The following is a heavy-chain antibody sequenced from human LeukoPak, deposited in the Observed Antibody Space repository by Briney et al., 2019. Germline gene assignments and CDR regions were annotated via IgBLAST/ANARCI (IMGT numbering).Heavy chain of an antibody. CDR1: GGSISSSSYY. J-gene: IGHJ4*02. Sequence: PSETLSLMCTVSGGSISSSSYYWGWIRPPPEKRLEWIGSIYYSGSTYYNPSLKSRVTISVDTSKNQFSLKLSSVTAADTAVYYCARTTRIAAAGTGYWGQGTLVTVSS. CDR2: IYYSGST. V-gene: IGHV4-39*01. D-gene: IGHD6-13*01. CDR3: ARTTRIAAAGTGY.